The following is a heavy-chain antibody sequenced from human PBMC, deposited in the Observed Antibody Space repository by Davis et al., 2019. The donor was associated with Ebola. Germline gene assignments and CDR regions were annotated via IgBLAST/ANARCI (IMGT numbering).Heavy chain of an antibody. V-gene: IGHV3-NL1*01. J-gene: IGHJ4*02. CDR2: LYSGGSA. Sequence: GGSLRLSCAASGFTFSSYSMNWVRQAPGKGLEWVSALYSGGSAHYADSVKGRFTISRDNSKNTLYLQMNSLRAEDTAVYYCAKDYFDYWGQGTLVTVSS. CDR3: AKDYFDY. CDR1: GFTFSSYS.